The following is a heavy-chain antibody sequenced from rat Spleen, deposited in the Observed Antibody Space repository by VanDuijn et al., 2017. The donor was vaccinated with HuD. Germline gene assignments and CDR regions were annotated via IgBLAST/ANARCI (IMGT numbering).Heavy chain of an antibody. CDR2: ITNSAGNT. CDR1: GFTFKNYW. CDR3: ARLSNSGYALFAN. Sequence: EVQLVESGGGLVQPGRSLKLSCVASGFTFKNYWMTWIRQAPGKGLEWVASITNSAGNTYYGDSVKGRFTISRDHAKSTLYLQMNSLRSEDTATYYCARLSNSGYALFANWGQGVMVTVSS. V-gene: IGHV5-31*01. D-gene: IGHD4-3*01. J-gene: IGHJ2*01.